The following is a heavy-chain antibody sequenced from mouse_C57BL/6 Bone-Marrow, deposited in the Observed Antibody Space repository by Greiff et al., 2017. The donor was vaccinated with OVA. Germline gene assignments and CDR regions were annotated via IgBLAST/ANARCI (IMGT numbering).Heavy chain of an antibody. J-gene: IGHJ4*01. CDR2: IHPNSGST. D-gene: IGHD1-1*01. CDR3: ARGAYGSDYYAMDY. Sequence: VQLQQPGAELVKPGASVKLSCKASGYTFTSYWMHWVKQRPGQGLEWIGMIHPNSGSTNYNEKFKSKATLTVDKSSSTAYMQLSSLTSEDSAVYYCARGAYGSDYYAMDYWGQGTSVTVSS. V-gene: IGHV1-64*01. CDR1: GYTFTSYW.